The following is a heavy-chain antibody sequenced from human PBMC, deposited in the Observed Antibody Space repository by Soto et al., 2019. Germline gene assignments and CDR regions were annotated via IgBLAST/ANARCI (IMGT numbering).Heavy chain of an antibody. CDR2: INVYNGHA. CDR1: GYTFTSYG. Sequence: ASEKVSCKASGYTFTSYGISWVRQGPGQGLEWMGWINVYNGHANYAQNLHGRVTMTTDTSTSTGYMDPRSLISDDTAVYYCEILYSSSEWYNCLDPWGQGTLVTVSS. V-gene: IGHV1-18*01. J-gene: IGHJ5*02. CDR3: EILYSSSEWYNCLDP. D-gene: IGHD6-13*01.